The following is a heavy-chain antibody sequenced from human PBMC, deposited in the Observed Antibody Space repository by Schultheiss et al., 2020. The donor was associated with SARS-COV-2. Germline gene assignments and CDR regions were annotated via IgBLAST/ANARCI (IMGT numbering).Heavy chain of an antibody. CDR2: ISYDGSNK. V-gene: IGHV3-30*18. J-gene: IGHJ6*02. D-gene: IGHD2-2*01. Sequence: GESLKISCIASGFAFGIYGMHWVRQAPGEGLEWVAVISYDGSNKYYADSVKGRFTISRDNSKNTLYLQMNSLRAEDTAVYYCAKDSYCSSTSCYGRGMDVWGQGTTVTVSS. CDR3: AKDSYCSSTSCYGRGMDV. CDR1: GFAFGIYG.